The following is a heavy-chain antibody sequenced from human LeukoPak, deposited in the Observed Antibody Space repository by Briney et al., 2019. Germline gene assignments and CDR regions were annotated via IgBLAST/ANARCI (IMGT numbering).Heavy chain of an antibody. J-gene: IGHJ5*02. CDR1: GGTFSSYA. CDR2: IIPIFGTA. CDR3: ARELTFGVVNNWFDP. V-gene: IGHV1-69*01. D-gene: IGHD3-3*01. Sequence: SVKVSCKASGGTFSSYAISWVRQAPGQVLEWMGGIIPIFGTANYAQKFQGRVTITADESTSTAYMELSSLRSEDTAVYYCARELTFGVVNNWFDPWGQGTLVTVSS.